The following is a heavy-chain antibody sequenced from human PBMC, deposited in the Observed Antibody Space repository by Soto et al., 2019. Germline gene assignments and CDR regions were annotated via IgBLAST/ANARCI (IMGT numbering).Heavy chain of an antibody. CDR3: ARRRVVVPDGGPDY. D-gene: IGHD2-15*01. J-gene: IGHJ4*02. CDR1: GVTFSSYA. Sequence: GGSLRLSCAASGVTFSSYAMSWVRQAPGKGLEWVSSVSGSGSSTHYADSVKGRFTISRDNSKNTLYLQMNSLRAEDTAVYYCARRRVVVPDGGPDYWGQGILVTVSS. V-gene: IGHV3-23*01. CDR2: VSGSGSST.